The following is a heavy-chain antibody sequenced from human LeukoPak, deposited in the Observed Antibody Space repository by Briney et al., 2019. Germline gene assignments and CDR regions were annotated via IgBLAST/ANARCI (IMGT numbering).Heavy chain of an antibody. CDR1: GYTFTSYY. Sequence: ASVTVSCKASGYTFTSYYMHWVRQAPGQGLEWMGIINPSGAGTSYAQKFQGRVTMTSDTSTSTVYMELSSLRSEDTAVYYCARGPPVSPDAFDIWGQGTMVTVSS. J-gene: IGHJ3*02. CDR3: ARGPPVSPDAFDI. V-gene: IGHV1-46*01. CDR2: INPSGAGT. D-gene: IGHD4-11*01.